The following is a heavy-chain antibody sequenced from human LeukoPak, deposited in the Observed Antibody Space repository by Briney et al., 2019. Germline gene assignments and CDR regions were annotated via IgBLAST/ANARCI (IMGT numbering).Heavy chain of an antibody. CDR2: ISSSSTYI. J-gene: IGHJ5*02. Sequence: PGGSLRLSCAASGFTFSSYSMNWVRQAPGKGLEWVSSISSSSTYIYYADSVKGRFTISRDNAKNSLYLQMNSLRAEDTAVYYCARGLVVVVPAASDYWFDPWGQGTLVTVSS. V-gene: IGHV3-21*01. D-gene: IGHD2-2*01. CDR3: ARGLVVVVPAASDYWFDP. CDR1: GFTFSSYS.